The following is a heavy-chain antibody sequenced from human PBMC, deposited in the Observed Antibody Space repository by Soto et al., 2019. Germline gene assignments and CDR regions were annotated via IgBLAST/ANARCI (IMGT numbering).Heavy chain of an antibody. D-gene: IGHD2-15*01. V-gene: IGHV4-39*01. CDR1: SGSVSSSSYY. CDR3: ARRRQLVAALDY. Sequence: PSETLSLTCTVSSGSVSSSSYYWDWIRQPPGKGLEWIGSIYYSGSTNYNPSLKSRVTISVDTSKNQFSLKVSSLTAAYTAVYYCARRRQLVAALDYWGQGTLVTVSS. CDR2: IYYSGST. J-gene: IGHJ4*02.